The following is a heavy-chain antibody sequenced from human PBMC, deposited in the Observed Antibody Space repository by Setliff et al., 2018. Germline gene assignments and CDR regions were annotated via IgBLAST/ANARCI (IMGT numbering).Heavy chain of an antibody. CDR1: GYTFNNYG. V-gene: IGHV1-2*02. D-gene: IGHD6-19*01. CDR2: MS. CDR3: ARATRDSDGWYYEYSWFDP. J-gene: IGHJ5*02. Sequence: ASVKVSCKASGYTFNNYGINWVRQAPGQGFEWMGWMSVYAQKFQGRVTMTRDTSINTAYMELSSLTSDDTAVYYCARATRDSDGWYYEYSWFDPWGQGTLVTVSS.